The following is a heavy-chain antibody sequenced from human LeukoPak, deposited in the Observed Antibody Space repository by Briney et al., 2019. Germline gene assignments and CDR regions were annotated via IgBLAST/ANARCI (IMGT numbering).Heavy chain of an antibody. CDR3: ANEIAVADDDAFDI. J-gene: IGHJ3*02. CDR2: ISYDGSNK. V-gene: IGHV3-30*18. CDR1: GFTFSSYA. Sequence: GGSLRLSCAASGFTFSSYAMHWVRQAPGKGLEWVAVISYDGSNKYYADSVKGRFPISRDNSKNTLYLQMNSLSAEDTAVYYCANEIAVADDDAFDIWGQGTMVTVSS. D-gene: IGHD6-19*01.